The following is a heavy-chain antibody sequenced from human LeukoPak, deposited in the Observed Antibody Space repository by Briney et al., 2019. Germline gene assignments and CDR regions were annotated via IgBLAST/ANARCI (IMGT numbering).Heavy chain of an antibody. CDR3: ARGIRGYDPSFEY. CDR2: IIPIFGTA. J-gene: IGHJ4*02. V-gene: IGHV1-69*05. D-gene: IGHD5-12*01. CDR1: GGTFSSYA. Sequence: SVKVSCKASGGTFSSYAISWVRQAPGQGLEWMGGIIPIFGTANYAQKFQGRVTITTDESTSTAYMELSSLRSEDTAVYYCARGIRGYDPSFEYWGQGTLVTVSS.